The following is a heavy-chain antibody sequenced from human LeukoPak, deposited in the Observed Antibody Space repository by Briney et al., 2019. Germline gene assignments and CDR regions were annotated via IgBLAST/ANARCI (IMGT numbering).Heavy chain of an antibody. CDR3: ARGTDYVWGSYRRDFDY. V-gene: IGHV4-34*01. CDR1: GGSFSGYY. CDR2: INHSGST. J-gene: IGHJ4*02. D-gene: IGHD3-16*02. Sequence: SETLSLTCAVYGGSFSGYYWSWIRQPPGKGLEWIGEINHSGSTNYNPSLKSRVTISVDTSKNQFSLKLSSVTAADTAVYYCARGTDYVWGSYRRDFDYWGQGTLVPVSS.